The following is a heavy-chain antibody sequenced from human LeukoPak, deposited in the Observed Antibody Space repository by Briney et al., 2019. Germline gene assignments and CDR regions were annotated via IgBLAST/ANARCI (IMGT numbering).Heavy chain of an antibody. CDR2: ISSSGSTI. J-gene: IGHJ4*02. V-gene: IGHV3-48*03. CDR3: ARDPYYYGSGGGTFNFDY. CDR1: GFTFSSYE. D-gene: IGHD3-10*01. Sequence: GGSLRLSCAASGFTFSSYEMNWVRQAPGKGLEWVSYISSSGSTIYYADSVKGRFTISRDNAKNSLYLQMNSLRAEDTAVYYCARDPYYYGSGGGTFNFDYWGQGTLVTVSS.